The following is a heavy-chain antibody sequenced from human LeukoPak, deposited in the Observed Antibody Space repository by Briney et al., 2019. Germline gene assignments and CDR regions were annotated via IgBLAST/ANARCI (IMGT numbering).Heavy chain of an antibody. J-gene: IGHJ6*03. CDR3: ARAGEAVAGTEGHYYYMDV. Sequence: GASVKVSCKAYGYTFSSYYMHWVRQAPGQGLEWMGIINPSGGSTRYAQKLQGRVSMTRDTSTSTVDMELNSLRSEDTAVYYCARAGEAVAGTEGHYYYMDVWGKGTTVTISS. CDR1: GYTFSSYY. V-gene: IGHV1-46*01. CDR2: INPSGGST. D-gene: IGHD6-19*01.